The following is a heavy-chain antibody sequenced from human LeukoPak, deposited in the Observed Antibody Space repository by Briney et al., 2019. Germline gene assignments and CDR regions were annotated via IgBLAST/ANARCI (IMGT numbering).Heavy chain of an antibody. CDR2: MNPNSGNT. V-gene: IGHV1-8*01. CDR1: GYTFTSYD. Sequence: GASVKVSCKASGYTFTSYDINWVRQATGQGLEWMGWMNPNSGNTGYAQKFQGRVTMTRNTSISTAYMELSSLRSEDTAVYYCARGNAFWSSYPTYWFDPWGQGTRVTVSS. CDR3: ARGNAFWSSYPTYWFDP. J-gene: IGHJ5*02. D-gene: IGHD3-3*01.